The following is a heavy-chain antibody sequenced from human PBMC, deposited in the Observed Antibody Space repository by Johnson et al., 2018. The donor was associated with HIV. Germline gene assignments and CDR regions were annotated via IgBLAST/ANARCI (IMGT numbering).Heavy chain of an antibody. J-gene: IGHJ3*01. CDR3: ARDGAIAGAATEALDL. D-gene: IGHD1-26*01. V-gene: IGHV3-30*04. Sequence: LRLACVASGFTFNRYGLHWVRQAPGKGLEWVATTSFDERGKHYTDSVKGRFTISRDNSKNALYLQLNSLRPEDTAVYYCARDGAIAGAATEALDLWGQGTMVIVSS. CDR2: TSFDERGK. CDR1: GFTFNRYG.